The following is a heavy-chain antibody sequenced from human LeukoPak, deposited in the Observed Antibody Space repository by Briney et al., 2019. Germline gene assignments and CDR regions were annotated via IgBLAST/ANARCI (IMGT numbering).Heavy chain of an antibody. CDR3: ARDNYDSSGYYYNFDS. Sequence: GGSPRISCAAPGFTLSSYWMHWVRQAPGMGVVWGSRISSDGSSTSFADSVKGRFTISRDNARNTLYLQMSSLRAEDTAVYYCARDNYDSSGYYYNFDSWGQGTLVTVSS. D-gene: IGHD3-22*01. J-gene: IGHJ4*02. V-gene: IGHV3-74*01. CDR2: ISSDGSST. CDR1: GFTLSSYW.